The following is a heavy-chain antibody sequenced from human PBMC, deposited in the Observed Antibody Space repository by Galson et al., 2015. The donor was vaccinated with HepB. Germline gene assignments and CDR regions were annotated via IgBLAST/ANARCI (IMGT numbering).Heavy chain of an antibody. CDR1: GFTVSSNY. Sequence: SLRLSCAASGFTVSSNYMSWVRQAPGKGLEWVSVIYSGGSTYYADSVKGRFTISRDNSKNTLYLQMNSLRAEDTAVYYCARGSSGYLIADAFDIWGQGTMVTVSS. CDR2: IYSGGST. J-gene: IGHJ3*02. V-gene: IGHV3-53*01. CDR3: ARGSSGYLIADAFDI. D-gene: IGHD3-22*01.